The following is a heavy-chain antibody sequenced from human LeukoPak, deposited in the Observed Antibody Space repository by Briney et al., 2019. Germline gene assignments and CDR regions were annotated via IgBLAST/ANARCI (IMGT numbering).Heavy chain of an antibody. V-gene: IGHV3-23*01. D-gene: IGHD4-11*01. J-gene: IGHJ4*02. CDR3: TREDYSRSFDY. Sequence: GGSLRLSCVASGFTFNSYVMSWVRQAPGKRLEWVSSIGVTGSVTYYADSVKGRFTISRDNSKNTLFVQMNGLRAEDTAVYYCTREDYSRSFDYWGPGTLITVSS. CDR1: GFTFNSYV. CDR2: IGVTGSVT.